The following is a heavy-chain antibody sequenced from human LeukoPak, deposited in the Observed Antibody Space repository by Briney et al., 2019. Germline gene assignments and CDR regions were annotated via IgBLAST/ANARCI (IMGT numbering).Heavy chain of an antibody. CDR2: ISSSSSYI. Sequence: RPGGSLRLSCTASGFLFNSQAMNWVRQAPGKGLEWVSSISSSSSYIYYADSVKGRFIISRDNAKNSLYLQMNSLRADDTAVYYCTRGGGWYVVDYWGQGTLVTVSS. CDR1: GFLFNSQA. D-gene: IGHD6-19*01. V-gene: IGHV3-21*01. CDR3: TRGGGWYVVDY. J-gene: IGHJ4*02.